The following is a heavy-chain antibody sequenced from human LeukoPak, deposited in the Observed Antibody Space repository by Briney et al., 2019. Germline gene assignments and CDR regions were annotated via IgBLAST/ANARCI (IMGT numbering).Heavy chain of an antibody. V-gene: IGHV3-33*01. Sequence: GRSLRLSCAASGFTFSSYGMHWVRQAPGKGLEWVAVIWYDGSNKYYADSVKGRLTISRDNSKNTLCLQMNSLRAEDTAVYYCARGLRYGTVPYFDYWGQGTLVTVSS. J-gene: IGHJ4*02. CDR1: GFTFSSYG. D-gene: IGHD6-13*01. CDR3: ARGLRYGTVPYFDY. CDR2: IWYDGSNK.